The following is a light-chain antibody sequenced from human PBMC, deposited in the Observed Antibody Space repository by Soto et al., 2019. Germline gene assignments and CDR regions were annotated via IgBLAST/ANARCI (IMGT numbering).Light chain of an antibody. CDR3: QQYYSYPGHP. J-gene: IGKJ2*01. CDR2: AAS. V-gene: IGKV1-8*01. CDR1: QGISSY. Sequence: AIRMTQSPSSFSASTGDRVTITCRASQGISSYLAWYQQKPGKAPKLLIYAASTLQSGVPSRFSGSGSGTDFTLTISCLHSEDFATYYCQQYYSYPGHPFGQGTKLEIK.